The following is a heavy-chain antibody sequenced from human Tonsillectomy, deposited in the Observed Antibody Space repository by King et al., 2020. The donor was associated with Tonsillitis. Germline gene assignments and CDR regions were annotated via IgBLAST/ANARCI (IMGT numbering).Heavy chain of an antibody. CDR2: ISGSGVST. CDR1: GFTFSSYA. J-gene: IGHJ4*02. CDR3: AKDHGKGYCTNGVCYNFDY. Sequence: VQLVESGGGLVQPGGSLRLSCAASGFTFSSYAMSWVRQAPGKGLEWVSGISGSGVSTYYADSVKGRFTISSDNSKTTLCLQRNILRAEDTAVYYCAKDHGKGYCTNGVCYNFDYWGPGTLVTVSS. V-gene: IGHV3-23*04. D-gene: IGHD2-8*01.